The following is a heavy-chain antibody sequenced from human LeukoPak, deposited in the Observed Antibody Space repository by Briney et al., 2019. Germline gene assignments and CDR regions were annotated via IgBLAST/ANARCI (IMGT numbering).Heavy chain of an antibody. CDR3: ARGQPHDYGDYGANFDY. D-gene: IGHD4-17*01. V-gene: IGHV3-21*01. CDR1: GFTFSSYS. Sequence: GGSLRLSCAASGFTFSSYSMNWVRQAPGKGLEWVSSISCSSSYIYYADSVKGRFTISRDNAKNSLYLQMNSLRAEDTAVYYCARGQPHDYGDYGANFDYWGQGTLVTVSS. CDR2: ISCSSSYI. J-gene: IGHJ4*02.